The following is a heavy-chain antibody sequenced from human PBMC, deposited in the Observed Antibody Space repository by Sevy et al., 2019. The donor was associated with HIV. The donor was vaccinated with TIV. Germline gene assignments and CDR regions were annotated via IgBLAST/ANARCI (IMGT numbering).Heavy chain of an antibody. CDR3: AKEGKNIRSWFGP. V-gene: IGHV1-18*01. CDR2: ISGYNGYT. CDR1: GYSFTNYG. J-gene: IGHJ5*02. Sequence: ASVKVSCKASGYSFTNYGIGWVRQAPGQGLEWMGWISGYNGYTKYAQNLQGRVTMTTDTCTSTAYMELSSLRSDDTAIYYCAKEGKNIRSWFGPWGQGTLVTVSS. D-gene: IGHD3-3*02.